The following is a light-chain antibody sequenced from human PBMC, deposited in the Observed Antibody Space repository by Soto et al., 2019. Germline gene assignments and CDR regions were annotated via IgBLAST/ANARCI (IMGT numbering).Light chain of an antibody. CDR3: QQNYKTPYT. Sequence: DIQMTQSPSSLSASVGDRVTITCRASQSISTYLNWYQHKPGKAPNVLIYAASSLQSGVPSRFSGSGSGTDFTLTINSLQPEDFATYYCQQNYKTPYTFGQGTKLEIK. J-gene: IGKJ2*01. V-gene: IGKV1-39*01. CDR1: QSISTY. CDR2: AAS.